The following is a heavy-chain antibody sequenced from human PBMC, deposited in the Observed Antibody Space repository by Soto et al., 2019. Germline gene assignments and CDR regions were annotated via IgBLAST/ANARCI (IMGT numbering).Heavy chain of an antibody. D-gene: IGHD5-18*01. Sequence: SETPSLTCTVSGGSISSYDWSWMRQPPGKGLEWIGYMYHSGSTNYNPSLKSRVTISVDTSKNQFSLKLSSVTAADTAVYYCARGGGYSYGYDFDYWGHGTLVTVSS. CDR2: MYHSGST. J-gene: IGHJ4*01. V-gene: IGHV4-59*01. CDR1: GGSISSYD. CDR3: ARGGGYSYGYDFDY.